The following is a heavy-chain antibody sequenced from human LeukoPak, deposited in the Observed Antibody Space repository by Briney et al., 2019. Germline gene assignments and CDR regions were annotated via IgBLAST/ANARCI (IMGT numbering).Heavy chain of an antibody. CDR3: ARRYYYNLGSFPFDF. Sequence: SETLSLTCAVSGGPFSGYFWSWIRQPPGKGLEWIGEIHNSGTTNHNPSLNSRVTISEDTSKNQIYLNLRSVTAADTAVYYCARRYYYNLGSFPFDFWGQGTLVTVSS. D-gene: IGHD3-10*01. J-gene: IGHJ4*02. CDR1: GGPFSGYF. CDR2: IHNSGTT. V-gene: IGHV4-34*01.